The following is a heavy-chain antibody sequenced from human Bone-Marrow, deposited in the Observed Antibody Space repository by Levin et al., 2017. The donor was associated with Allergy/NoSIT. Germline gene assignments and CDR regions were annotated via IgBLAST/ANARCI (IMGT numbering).Heavy chain of an antibody. CDR1: GFAFTDTL. J-gene: IGHJ4*02. V-gene: IGHV3-30*18. CDR2: LAYDGHYT. D-gene: IGHD1-1*01. CDR3: AQGGPGAPHNLDY. Sequence: GESLKISCVASGFAFTDTLMHWVRQAPGKGPEWVALLAYDGHYTEHADSVKGRFTLSRDNSKNTLFLQILSLRPDDTAIYYCAQGGPGAPHNLDYWGQGALVTVSS.